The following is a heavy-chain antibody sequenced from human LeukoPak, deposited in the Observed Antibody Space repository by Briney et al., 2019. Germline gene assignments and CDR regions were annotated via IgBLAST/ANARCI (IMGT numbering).Heavy chain of an antibody. V-gene: IGHV4-59*08. D-gene: IGHD4-17*01. CDR1: GGSISSNY. CDR2: IYYSGST. Sequence: SETLSLTCTVSGGSISSNYWSWTRQPPGKGLEWIGYIYYSGSTNYNPSLKSRVTISVDTSKNQFSLKLSSVTAADTAVYYCARRMTTVTTAYDVFDIWGQGKMVTVSS. J-gene: IGHJ3*02. CDR3: ARRMTTVTTAYDVFDI.